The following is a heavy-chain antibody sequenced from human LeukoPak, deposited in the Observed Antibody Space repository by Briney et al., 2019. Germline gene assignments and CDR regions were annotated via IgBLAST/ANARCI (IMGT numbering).Heavy chain of an antibody. CDR2: IYSDNT. J-gene: IGHJ4*02. Sequence: GGSLRLSCAASGFTFSSYAMSWVRQAPGKGLEWASFIYSDNTHYSDSVKGRFTISRDNSKNTLYLQMNSLRAEDTAVYYCARRASAYSHPYDYWGQGTLVTVSS. V-gene: IGHV3-53*01. CDR3: ARRASAYSHPYDY. D-gene: IGHD4/OR15-4a*01. CDR1: GFTFSSYA.